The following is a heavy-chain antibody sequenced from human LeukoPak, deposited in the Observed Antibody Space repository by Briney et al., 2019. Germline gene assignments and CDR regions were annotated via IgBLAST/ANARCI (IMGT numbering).Heavy chain of an antibody. CDR3: ARDWQWLGYDY. Sequence: GGSLRLSCAASGFTFDDYAMHWVRQAPGKGLVWVSRINSDGSSTSYADSVKGRFTISRDNAKNTLYLQMNSLRAEDTAVYYCARDWQWLGYDYWGQGTLVTVSS. D-gene: IGHD6-19*01. CDR1: GFTFDDYA. J-gene: IGHJ4*02. CDR2: INSDGSST. V-gene: IGHV3-74*01.